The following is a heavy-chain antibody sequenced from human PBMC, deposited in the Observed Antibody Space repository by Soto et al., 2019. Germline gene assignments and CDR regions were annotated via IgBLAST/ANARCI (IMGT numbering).Heavy chain of an antibody. CDR2: INHRGRA. J-gene: IGHJ4*02. Sequence: QVQLQQWGAGLLKPSETLSLTCAVYGGSFSGYYWGWIRQPPGKGLEWIGEINHRGRANYNPSLKSRLTISVDRSKHQFSLRLNSVTAADTAMYYCARVDDYWGQGTLVTVSS. V-gene: IGHV4-34*01. CDR3: ARVDDY. CDR1: GGSFSGYY.